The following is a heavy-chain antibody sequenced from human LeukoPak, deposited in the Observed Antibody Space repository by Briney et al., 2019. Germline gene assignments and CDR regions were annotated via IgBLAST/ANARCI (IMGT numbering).Heavy chain of an antibody. CDR3: ARVGSRYCSGANCYDGF. V-gene: IGHV3-30-3*01. D-gene: IGHD2-15*01. J-gene: IGHJ4*02. CDR1: GFAFSSLA. Sequence: GGSLRLSCAVSGFAFSSLAMHWVRQAPGKGLEWVAFISYDGNNQYYADSVKGRFTISRDNSKNTIYLQMNNLRAEDTAIYYCARVGSRYCSGANCYDGFWGQGTLVSVSS. CDR2: ISYDGNNQ.